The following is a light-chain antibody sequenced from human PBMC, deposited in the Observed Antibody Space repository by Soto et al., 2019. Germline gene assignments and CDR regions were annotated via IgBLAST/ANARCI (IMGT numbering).Light chain of an antibody. V-gene: IGLV2-14*01. CDR2: EVI. Sequence: QSALTQPACVSGSPGQSITISCTGTSSDVGGYNYVSWYQQHPGKAPKLMIFEVINRPSGVSNRFSGSKSDNTASLTISGLQAEDEADYYCSSYTGSSINTVVFGGGTQLTVL. J-gene: IGLJ2*01. CDR1: SSDVGGYNY. CDR3: SSYTGSSINTVV.